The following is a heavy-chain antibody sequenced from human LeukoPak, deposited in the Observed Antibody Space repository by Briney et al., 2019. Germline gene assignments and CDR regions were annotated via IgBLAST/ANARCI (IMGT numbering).Heavy chain of an antibody. J-gene: IGHJ4*02. CDR1: GYTFTSYG. CDR3: ARDYYDSSGYYYSLASPFDY. CDR2: ISAYNGNT. V-gene: IGHV1-18*01. Sequence: ASVKVSCKASGYTFTSYGISWVRQAPGQGLEWMGWISAYNGNTNYAQKLQGRVTMTTDTSTSTAYMELRSLRSDDTAVYYCARDYYDSSGYYYSLASPFDYWGQGTLVTVSS. D-gene: IGHD3-22*01.